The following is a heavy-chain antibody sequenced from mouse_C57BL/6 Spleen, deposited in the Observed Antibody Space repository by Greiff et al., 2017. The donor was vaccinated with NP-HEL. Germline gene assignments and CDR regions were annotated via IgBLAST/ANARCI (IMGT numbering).Heavy chain of an antibody. CDR2: ISNLAYSI. CDR3: ARHEGNFAMDY. J-gene: IGHJ4*01. V-gene: IGHV5-15*01. Sequence: EVKLMESGGGLVQPGGSLKLSCAASGFTFSDYGMAWVRQAPRKGPEWVAFISNLAYSIYYADTVTGRFTISRENAKNTLYLEMSRLRSEDTAMYYCARHEGNFAMDYWGQGTSVTVSS. CDR1: GFTFSDYG.